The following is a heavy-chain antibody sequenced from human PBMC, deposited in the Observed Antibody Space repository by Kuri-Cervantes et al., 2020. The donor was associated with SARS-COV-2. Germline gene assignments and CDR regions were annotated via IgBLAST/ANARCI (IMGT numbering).Heavy chain of an antibody. Sequence: GESLKISCAASGFTFSSYGMHWVRQAPGKGLEWVAFIRYDGSNKYYADSVKGRFTISRDNSKNSLYLQMNSLGAEDTAVYYYARGISYSGYDLDYWGQGTLVTVSS. V-gene: IGHV3-30*02. CDR3: ARGISYSGYDLDY. J-gene: IGHJ4*02. D-gene: IGHD5-12*01. CDR2: IRYDGSNK. CDR1: GFTFSSYG.